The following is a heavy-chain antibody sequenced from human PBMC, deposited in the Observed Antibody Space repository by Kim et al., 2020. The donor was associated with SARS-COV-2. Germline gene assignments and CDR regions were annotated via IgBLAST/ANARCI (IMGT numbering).Heavy chain of an antibody. Sequence: SETLSLTCDVSGDSITNDNWWSWVRQPPGKGLEWIGEIYHSGSTNYNPSLKSRVTISVDNSKNQFSLKLSSVTAADTAVYYCARKETGSWYPYYFEYWGQGTLVTVSS. D-gene: IGHD6-13*01. V-gene: IGHV4-4*02. CDR2: IYHSGST. CDR1: GDSITNDNW. J-gene: IGHJ4*02. CDR3: ARKETGSWYPYYFEY.